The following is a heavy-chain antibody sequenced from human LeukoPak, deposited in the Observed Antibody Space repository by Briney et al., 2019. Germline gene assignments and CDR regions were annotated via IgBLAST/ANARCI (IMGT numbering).Heavy chain of an antibody. V-gene: IGHV4-38-2*01. Sequence: SETLSLTCAVSGYSISSGYYWGWIRQPPGKGLEWIGSIYHSGSTYYNPSLKSRVTISVDTSKNQFSLKLSSVTAADTAVYYCARSPYCSSTSCYLLNWFDPWGQGTLVTVSS. CDR3: ARSPYCSSTSCYLLNWFDP. D-gene: IGHD2-2*01. CDR2: IYHSGST. CDR1: GYSISSGYY. J-gene: IGHJ5*02.